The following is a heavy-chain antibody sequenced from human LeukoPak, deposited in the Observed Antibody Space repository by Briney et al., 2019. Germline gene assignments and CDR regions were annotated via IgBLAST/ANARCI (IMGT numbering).Heavy chain of an antibody. J-gene: IGHJ4*02. D-gene: IGHD2-2*01. V-gene: IGHV3-23*01. CDR2: ISGSGGST. CDR1: GFTFSNYA. Sequence: GGSLRLSCAASGFTFSNYAMSWVRQAPGKGLEWVSAISGSGGSTYYADSVKGRFTISRDNSKNTLYLQMNSLRAEDTAVYYCARGVYCSSTSCYGAYFDYWGQGTLVTVSS. CDR3: ARGVYCSSTSCYGAYFDY.